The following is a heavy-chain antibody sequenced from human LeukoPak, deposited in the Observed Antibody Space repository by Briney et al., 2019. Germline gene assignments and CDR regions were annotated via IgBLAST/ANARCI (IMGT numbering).Heavy chain of an antibody. D-gene: IGHD5-24*01. J-gene: IGHJ4*02. Sequence: AGSLTLSCAASGFTFSNYVLGWVRQAPGKGLQWVSAISGSGGSTYYADSVKGRFTISRDNSGNTLYLQMNSLRAEDTAVYYCKMGDGSPPLGQWGQGTLVTVSS. CDR2: ISGSGGST. CDR3: KMGDGSPPLGQ. V-gene: IGHV3-23*01. CDR1: GFTFSNYV.